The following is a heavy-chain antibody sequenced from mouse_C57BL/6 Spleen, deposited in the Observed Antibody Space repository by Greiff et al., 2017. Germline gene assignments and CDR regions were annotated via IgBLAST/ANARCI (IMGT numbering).Heavy chain of an antibody. CDR3: ARKDYGSSPFAY. V-gene: IGHV1-69*01. Sequence: QVQLQQSGAELVMPGASVKLSCKASGYTFTSYWMHWVKQRPGQGLEWIGEIDPSDSYTNYNQKFKGKSTLTVDKSSSTAYMQLSSLTSEDSAVYYCARKDYGSSPFAYWGQGTLVTVSA. CDR2: IDPSDSYT. J-gene: IGHJ3*01. CDR1: GYTFTSYW. D-gene: IGHD1-1*01.